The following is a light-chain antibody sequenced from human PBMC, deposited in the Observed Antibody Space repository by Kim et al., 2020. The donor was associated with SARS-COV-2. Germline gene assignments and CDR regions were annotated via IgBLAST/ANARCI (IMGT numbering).Light chain of an antibody. CDR3: QHRSNWPGT. CDR1: QRVGSF. Sequence: LSPGERAALSCSASQRVGSFLAWYQQIPGQAPRLLIYDASNRAAGIPDRFSGRGSGTDFTLTISSLEPEDFAVYYCQHRSNWPGTFGQGTRLEIK. J-gene: IGKJ5*01. CDR2: DAS. V-gene: IGKV3-11*01.